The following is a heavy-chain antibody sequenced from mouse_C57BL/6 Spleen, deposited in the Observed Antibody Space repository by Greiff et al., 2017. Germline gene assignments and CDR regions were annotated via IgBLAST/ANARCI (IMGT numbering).Heavy chain of an antibody. Sequence: QVQLQQPGAELVRPGSSVKLSCKASGYTFTSYWMDWVKQRPGQGLEWIGNIYPSDSETHYNQKFKDKATLTVDKSSSTAYMQLSSLTSEDSAVYYWARWHYGSSPFYAMDYWGQGTSVTVSS. CDR3: ARWHYGSSPFYAMDY. D-gene: IGHD1-1*01. J-gene: IGHJ4*01. CDR1: GYTFTSYW. CDR2: IYPSDSET. V-gene: IGHV1-61*01.